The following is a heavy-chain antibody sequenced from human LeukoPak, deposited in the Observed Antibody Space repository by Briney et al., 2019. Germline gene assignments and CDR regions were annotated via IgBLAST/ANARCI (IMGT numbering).Heavy chain of an antibody. J-gene: IGHJ4*02. CDR2: INHSGST. CDR1: GFTFSNYA. CDR3: AREGPEQQLVLDY. Sequence: PGGSLRLSCTASGFTFSNYAMSWVRQPPGKGLEWIGEINHSGSTNYNPSLKSRVTISVDTSKNQFSLKLSSVTAADTAVYYCAREGPEQQLVLDYWGQGTLVTVSS. D-gene: IGHD6-13*01. V-gene: IGHV4-34*01.